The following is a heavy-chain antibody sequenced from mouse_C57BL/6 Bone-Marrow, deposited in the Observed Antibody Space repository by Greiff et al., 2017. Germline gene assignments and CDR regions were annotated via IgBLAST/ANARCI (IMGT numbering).Heavy chain of an antibody. D-gene: IGHD1-1*01. CDR3: AKYHYGSSYGY. CDR2: IHPNSGGT. CDR1: GYTFTSYW. V-gene: IGHV1-64*01. Sequence: QVQLQQPGAELVKPGASVKLSCKASGYTFTSYWMHWVKQRPGQGLEWIGMIHPNSGGTNYNEKFKGKATLTVDKSSSTAYMQLSSLTSEDSAVDYCAKYHYGSSYGYWGQGTTLTVSS. J-gene: IGHJ2*01.